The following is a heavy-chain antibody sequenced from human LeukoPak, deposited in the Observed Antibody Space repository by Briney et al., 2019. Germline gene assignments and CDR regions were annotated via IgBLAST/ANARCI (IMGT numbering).Heavy chain of an antibody. CDR3: VKDEGYSSGSNQGPFDY. D-gene: IGHD6-19*01. CDR2: ISSNGGST. V-gene: IGHV3-64D*09. CDR1: GFTFSSYA. J-gene: IGHJ4*02. Sequence: GGSLRLSCSASGFTFSSYAMHWVRQAPGKGLEYVSAISSNGGSTYYADSVKGGFTISRDNSKNTLYLQMSSLRAEDTAVYYCVKDEGYSSGSNQGPFDYWGQGTLVTVSS.